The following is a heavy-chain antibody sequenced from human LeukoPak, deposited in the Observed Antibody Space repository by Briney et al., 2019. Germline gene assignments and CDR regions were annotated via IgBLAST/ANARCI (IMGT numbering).Heavy chain of an antibody. CDR1: GGSISSYY. D-gene: IGHD6-19*01. CDR2: IYTSGST. J-gene: IGHJ3*02. CDR3: ARHPPYSSGWPSRENAFDI. V-gene: IGHV4-4*07. Sequence: SETLSLTCTVSGGSISSYYWSWIRQPAGKGLEWIGRIYTSGSTNYNPSLKSRVTMSVDTSKNQFSLKLSSVTAADTAVYYCARHPPYSSGWPSRENAFDIWGQGTMVTVSS.